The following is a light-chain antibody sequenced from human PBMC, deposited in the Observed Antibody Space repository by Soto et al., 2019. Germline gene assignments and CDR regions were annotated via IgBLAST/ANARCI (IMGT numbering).Light chain of an antibody. J-gene: IGLJ3*02. CDR2: GNS. CDR1: SSNIGAGYD. CDR3: QSYDSSLSGWV. Sequence: QSVLTQPPSVSGAPGQRVTISCTGSSSNIGAGYDVHWYQQLPGTAPKLLIYGNSHRPSGVLDRFSGSKSGTSASLAITGLQAEDEADYYCQSYDSSLSGWVFGGGTKVTVL. V-gene: IGLV1-40*01.